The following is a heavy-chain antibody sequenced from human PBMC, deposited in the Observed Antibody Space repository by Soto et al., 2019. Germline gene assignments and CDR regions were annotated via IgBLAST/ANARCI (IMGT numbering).Heavy chain of an antibody. V-gene: IGHV1-69*14. CDR3: ERDRGSASDPGGY. CDR2: IIPLFGTT. D-gene: IGHD5-12*01. J-gene: IGHJ4*02. CDR1: GDTFSGYS. Sequence: QVQLVQSGAEVKKPGSSVKVSCKASGDTFSGYSISWVRQAPGQGLEWMGGIIPLFGTTNYAQRFQDRVTIPADISTSTAYMALRRLKSEATGIYSCERDRGSASDPGGYWGLGTLVSVSS.